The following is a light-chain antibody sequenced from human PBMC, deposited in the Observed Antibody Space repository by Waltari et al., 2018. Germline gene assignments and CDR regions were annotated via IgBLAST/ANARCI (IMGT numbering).Light chain of an antibody. Sequence: DIEVTQSPDSLAVSLGERATLNCKSSQSVFYRSTNKNYLAWYQQKPGQPPKLLIYWASTRESGVPDRFSSSGSGTDFTLTINGLQAEDVAVYYCQQFFTLPSFGPGTKVDIK. V-gene: IGKV4-1*01. CDR1: QSVFYRSTNKNY. CDR2: WAS. J-gene: IGKJ3*01. CDR3: QQFFTLPS.